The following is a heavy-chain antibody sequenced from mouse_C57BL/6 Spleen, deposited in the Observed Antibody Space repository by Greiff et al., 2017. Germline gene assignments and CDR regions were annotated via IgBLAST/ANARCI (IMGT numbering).Heavy chain of an antibody. Sequence: EVQLVESGEGLVKPGGSLKLSCAASGFTFSSYAMSWVRQTPEKRLEWVAYISSGGDYIYYADTVKGRFTISRDNARNTLYLQMSSLKSEDTAMYYCTRDIRYYGSRGEYYFDDWGQGTTLTVSS. J-gene: IGHJ2*01. V-gene: IGHV5-9-1*02. D-gene: IGHD1-1*01. CDR1: GFTFSSYA. CDR2: ISSGGDYI. CDR3: TRDIRYYGSRGEYYFDD.